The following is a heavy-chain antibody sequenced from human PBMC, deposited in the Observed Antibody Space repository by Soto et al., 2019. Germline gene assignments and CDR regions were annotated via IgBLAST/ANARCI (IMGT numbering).Heavy chain of an antibody. CDR1: GDSVSSNSAA. V-gene: IGHV6-1*01. CDR3: ERDSLVHCSGGSCYSVRTAYSCYGMDV. D-gene: IGHD2-15*01. Sequence: SPTLSLTCAISGDSVSSNSAAWNWIRQSPSRGLEWLGRTYYRSKWYNDYAVSVKSRITINPDTSKNQFSVQLNSVTPVETAVFYCERDSLVHCSGGSCYSVRTAYSCYGMDVWGQGTTVTVSS. J-gene: IGHJ6*02. CDR2: TYYRSKWYN.